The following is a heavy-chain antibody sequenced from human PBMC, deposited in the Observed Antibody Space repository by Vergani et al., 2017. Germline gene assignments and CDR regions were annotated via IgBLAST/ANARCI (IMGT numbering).Heavy chain of an antibody. CDR2: ISGSGGST. J-gene: IGHJ4*02. Sequence: EVQLLESGGGLVQPGGSLRLSCAASGFTFSSYAMSWVRQAPGKGLEWVSAISGSGGSTYYADSVKGRFTISRDNSNNTLYLQMNSLRAEDTAVYYCAKAGPKYSSSPWYFDYWGQGTLVTVSS. CDR3: AKAGPKYSSSPWYFDY. V-gene: IGHV3-23*01. CDR1: GFTFSSYA. D-gene: IGHD6-13*01.